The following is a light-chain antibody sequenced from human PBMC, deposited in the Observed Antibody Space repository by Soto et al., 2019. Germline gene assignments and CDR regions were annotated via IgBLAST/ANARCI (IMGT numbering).Light chain of an antibody. CDR3: QQYRGWPRT. CDR2: GAS. Sequence: EIVLTQSPATLSVSPGERVTLSCRASQSVDINLAWYQQKPGQAPRLLIYGASTRATDMSGTFSGRGSGTEFTLTINNLRPDDFAVYYCQQYRGWPRTFGQGTKVEIK. J-gene: IGKJ1*01. V-gene: IGKV3-15*01. CDR1: QSVDIN.